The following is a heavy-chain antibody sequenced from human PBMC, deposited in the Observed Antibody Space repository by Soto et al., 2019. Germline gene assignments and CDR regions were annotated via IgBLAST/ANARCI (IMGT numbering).Heavy chain of an antibody. D-gene: IGHD2-2*01. CDR2: IWYDGSNK. CDR3: ARDAARYCSSTSCLGRFDP. Sequence: ESGGGVVQPGRSLRLSCAASGFTFSSYGMHWVRQAPGKGLEWVAVIWYDGSNKYYADSVKGRFTISRDNSKNTLYLQMNSLRAEDTAVYYCARDAARYCSSTSCLGRFDPWGQGTLVTVSS. J-gene: IGHJ5*02. CDR1: GFTFSSYG. V-gene: IGHV3-33*01.